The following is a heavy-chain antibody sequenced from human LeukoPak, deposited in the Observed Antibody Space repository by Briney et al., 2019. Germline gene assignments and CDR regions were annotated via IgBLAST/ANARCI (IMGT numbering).Heavy chain of an antibody. Sequence: GGSLRLSCAASGFTFSGYWMTWVRQAPGKGLEWVANIRQDGNVRYYVDSVGGRFTISRDNAKNSLYLQMNNLRADDTALYYCAREIVGYDAFDIWGQGTMVTVSS. J-gene: IGHJ3*02. V-gene: IGHV3-7*01. CDR3: AREIVGYDAFDI. CDR2: IRQDGNVR. D-gene: IGHD1-1*01. CDR1: GFTFSGYW.